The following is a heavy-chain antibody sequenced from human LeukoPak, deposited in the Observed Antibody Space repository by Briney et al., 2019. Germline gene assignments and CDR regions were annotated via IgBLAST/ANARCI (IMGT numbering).Heavy chain of an antibody. V-gene: IGHV1-2*02. J-gene: IGHJ4*02. D-gene: IGHD3-16*02. CDR1: GYTFTGYY. CDR2: INPNSGGT. Sequence: GASVKVSCKASGYTFTGYYMHWVRQAPGQGLEWMGCINPNSGGTNYAQKFQGRVTMTRDTSISTAYMELSRLRSDDTAVYYCARDPGTYDYVWGSYRYFDYWGQGTLVTVSS. CDR3: ARDPGTYDYVWGSYRYFDY.